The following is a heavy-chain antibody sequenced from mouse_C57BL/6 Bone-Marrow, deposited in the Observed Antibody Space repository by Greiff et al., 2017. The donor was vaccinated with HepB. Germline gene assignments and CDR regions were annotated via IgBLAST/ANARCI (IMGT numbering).Heavy chain of an antibody. Sequence: VQLQQSGAELVRPGASVKLSCTASGFNIKDDYMHWVKQRPEQGLEWIGWIDPENGDTEYASKFQGKATITADTSSNTAYLQLSSLTSEDTAVYYGTTSCMVTTIYYAMDYWCQGTSVTVSS. D-gene: IGHD2-2*01. CDR3: TTSCMVTTIYYAMDY. J-gene: IGHJ4*01. CDR1: GFNIKDDY. CDR2: IDPENGDT. V-gene: IGHV14-4*01.